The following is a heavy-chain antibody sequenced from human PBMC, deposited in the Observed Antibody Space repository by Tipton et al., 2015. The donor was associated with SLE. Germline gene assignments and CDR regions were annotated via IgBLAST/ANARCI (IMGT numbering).Heavy chain of an antibody. CDR3: ARGAKERITLVRVRPYYFDY. Sequence: TLSLTCSISGGSISDYFWSWIRQAPGKGPEWIGHMSDSGNTNYNPSLKSRVTISVDTSRSQVSLRVSSVTAADTAVYYCARGAKERITLVRVRPYYFDYWGQGSLVTVSS. J-gene: IGHJ4*01. CDR2: MSDSGNT. V-gene: IGHV4-59*12. D-gene: IGHD3-10*01. CDR1: GGSISDYF.